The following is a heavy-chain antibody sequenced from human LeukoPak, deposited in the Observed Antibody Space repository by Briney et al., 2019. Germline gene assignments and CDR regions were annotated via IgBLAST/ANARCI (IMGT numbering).Heavy chain of an antibody. CDR2: IWYDGSKT. V-gene: IGHV3-33*01. Sequence: PGGSLRLSCAASGFTVSNYGMHWVRKAPGKGLDWVAVIWYDGSKTYYADSVKGRFTISRDSSKNTLYLQMNSLRGEDTAVYYCARSLERDYHGSGYYMNNWFDPWGQGTLVTLSS. CDR3: ARSLERDYHGSGYYMNNWFDP. J-gene: IGHJ5*02. D-gene: IGHD3-10*01. CDR1: GFTVSNYG.